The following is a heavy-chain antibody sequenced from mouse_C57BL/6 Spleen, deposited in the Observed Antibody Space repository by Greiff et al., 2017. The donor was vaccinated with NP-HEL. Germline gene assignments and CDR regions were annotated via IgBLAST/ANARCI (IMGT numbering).Heavy chain of an antibody. D-gene: IGHD1-1*01. CDR1: GYTFTSYW. Sequence: VQLQQPGAELVRPGSSVKLSCKASGYTFTSYWMDWVKQRPGQGLEWIGNIYPSDSETHYNQKFKDKDTLTVDKSSSTAYMQLSSLTSEDSAVYYCARLLRVAYWGQGTLVTVSA. CDR2: IYPSDSET. J-gene: IGHJ3*01. V-gene: IGHV1-61*01. CDR3: ARLLRVAY.